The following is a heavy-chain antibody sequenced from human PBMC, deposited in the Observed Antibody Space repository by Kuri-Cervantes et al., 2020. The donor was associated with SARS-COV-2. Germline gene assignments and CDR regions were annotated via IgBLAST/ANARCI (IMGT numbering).Heavy chain of an antibody. V-gene: IGHV3-30*01. D-gene: IGHD3-10*01. CDR2: ISYDGSNK. J-gene: IGHJ6*02. Sequence: GESLKTSCAGSGFTFSSYAMHWVRQAPGKGLEWVAVISYDGSNKDYADVGKGRFTISRDNSKNTLYLQINSLREEDTAVYYCARDVTAYGSGYYYGMDVWGQGTTVTVSS. CDR3: ARDVTAYGSGYYYGMDV. CDR1: GFTFSSYA.